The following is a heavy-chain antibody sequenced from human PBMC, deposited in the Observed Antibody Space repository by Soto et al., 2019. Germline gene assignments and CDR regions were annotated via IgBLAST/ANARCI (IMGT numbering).Heavy chain of an antibody. Sequence: PSETLSLTCIVANGSISTGAYFWSWFRHHPGKGLEWIAYIYKSGSTYYNPSLKSRVTISVDTSKNQFYLNLRSVTAADTAIYYCARESDYYDSSGSSFDYWGQGTQVTVSS. CDR1: NGSISTGAYF. D-gene: IGHD3-22*01. CDR3: ARESDYYDSSGSSFDY. V-gene: IGHV4-31*03. CDR2: IYKSGST. J-gene: IGHJ4*02.